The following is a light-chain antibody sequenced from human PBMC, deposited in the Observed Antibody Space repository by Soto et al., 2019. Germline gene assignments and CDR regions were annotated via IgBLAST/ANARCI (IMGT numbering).Light chain of an antibody. CDR3: QQYNTYSLT. V-gene: IGKV1-13*02. Sequence: IQLTQSPSTLSASVGDRVTITCRASQGIGTALAWYHQRPGNSPDLLVYDASTLQSGVPSRFSGSGAETDISITTIGLETEDFGNYYFQQYNTYSLTSGGRTRGEI. CDR1: QGIGTA. CDR2: DAS. J-gene: IGKJ4*01.